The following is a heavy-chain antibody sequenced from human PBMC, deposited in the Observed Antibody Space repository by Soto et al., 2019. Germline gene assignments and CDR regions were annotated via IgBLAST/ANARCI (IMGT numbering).Heavy chain of an antibody. V-gene: IGHV3-33*01. D-gene: IGHD3-22*01. CDR2: IWYDGSNK. CDR1: GFTFSSYG. CDR3: ARDDQYYYDSSGYYAEYFQH. Sequence: GGSLRLSCAASGFTFSSYGMHWVRRAPGKGLEWVAVIWYDGSNKYYADSVKGRFNISRDNSKNTLYLQMNSLRAEDTAVYYCARDDQYYYDSSGYYAEYFQHWGQGTLVTVSS. J-gene: IGHJ1*01.